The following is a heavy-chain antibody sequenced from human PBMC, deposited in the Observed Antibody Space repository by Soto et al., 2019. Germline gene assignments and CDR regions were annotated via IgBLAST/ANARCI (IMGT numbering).Heavy chain of an antibody. V-gene: IGHV3-74*01. J-gene: IGHJ3*02. CDR3: ARLSGTWRAFDI. D-gene: IGHD1-7*01. CDR1: GFTFSSYW. CDR2: IYTDGSST. Sequence: EVPLVESGGGLVQPGGSLRLSCAASGFTFSSYWMHWVHQAPGKGLVWVSRIYTDGSSTNYADSVQGRFTISRDNAKNTLYLQMNSLRAEDTAVYYCARLSGTWRAFDIWGQGTMVTVSS.